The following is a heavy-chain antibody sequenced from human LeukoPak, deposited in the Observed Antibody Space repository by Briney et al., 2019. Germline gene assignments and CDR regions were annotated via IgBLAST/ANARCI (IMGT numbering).Heavy chain of an antibody. CDR3: ARVVVVTRSHPPRD. Sequence: ASVKVSCKASGYTFTSYDINWVRQATGQGLEWMGWMNPNSGNTGYAQKFQGRVTMTRNTSISTAYMELSSLRSEDTAVYYCARVVVVTRSHPPRDWGQGTLVTVSS. J-gene: IGHJ4*02. CDR2: MNPNSGNT. D-gene: IGHD2-21*02. CDR1: GYTFTSYD. V-gene: IGHV1-8*01.